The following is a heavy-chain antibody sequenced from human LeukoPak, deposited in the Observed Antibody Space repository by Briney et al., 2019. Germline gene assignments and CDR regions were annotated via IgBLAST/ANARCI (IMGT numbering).Heavy chain of an antibody. V-gene: IGHV1-69*04. D-gene: IGHD2-2*01. CDR2: IIPILGIA. Sequence: GASVKVSCKASGGTFSSYAISWVRQAPGQGLEWMGRIIPILGIANYAQKFQGRVTITADKSTSTAYMELSSLRSDDTAVYYCARYCSSTSCLYTWFAPWGQGTLVPVPS. J-gene: IGHJ5*02. CDR3: ARYCSSTSCLYTWFAP. CDR1: GGTFSSYA.